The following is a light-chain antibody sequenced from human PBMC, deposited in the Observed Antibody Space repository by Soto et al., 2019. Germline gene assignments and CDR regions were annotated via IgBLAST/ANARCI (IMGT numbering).Light chain of an antibody. V-gene: IGLV1-40*01. J-gene: IGLJ2*01. CDR2: GNT. CDR1: CSNIGAHYD. CDR3: QSYDSSLIGGI. Sequence: QSVLTQPPSVSGAPGQRVTISCTGSCSNIGAHYDVHWYQQLPGTAPKLLIYGNTNRPSGVPDRFSGSKSGTSASLTITGLQAEDEADYYCQSYDSSLIGGIFGGGTKVTVL.